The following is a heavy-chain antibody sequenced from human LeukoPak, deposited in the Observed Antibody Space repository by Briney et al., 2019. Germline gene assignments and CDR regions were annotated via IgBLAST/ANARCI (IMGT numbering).Heavy chain of an antibody. Sequence: ASVKVSRKASGGAFSSYAISWVRHAPGQGLEWMGIINPSGGSTSYAQKFQGRVTMTRDMSTSTVYMELSSLRSEDTAVYYCARGEGIAVAGPDYWGQGTLVTVSS. J-gene: IGHJ4*02. CDR2: INPSGGST. CDR1: GGAFSSYA. CDR3: ARGEGIAVAGPDY. V-gene: IGHV1-46*01. D-gene: IGHD6-19*01.